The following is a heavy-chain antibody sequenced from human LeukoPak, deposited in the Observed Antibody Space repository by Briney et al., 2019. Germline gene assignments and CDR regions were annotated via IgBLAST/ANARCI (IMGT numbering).Heavy chain of an antibody. D-gene: IGHD3-22*01. CDR1: GYTFTSYY. CDR2: INPSGGST. V-gene: IGHV1-46*01. CDR3: ARGDTYYYDSSGYYYDY. J-gene: IGHJ4*02. Sequence: ASVKVSCKASGYTFTSYYMHWVRQAPGQGLEWMGIINPSGGSTSYAQKFQGRVTMTRDMSTSTVYMELSSLRSEDTAVYYCARGDTYYYDSSGYYYDYWGQGTLVTVSS.